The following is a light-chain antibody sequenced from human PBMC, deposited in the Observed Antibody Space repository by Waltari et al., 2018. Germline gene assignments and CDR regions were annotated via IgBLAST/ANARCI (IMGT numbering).Light chain of an antibody. J-gene: IGLJ1*01. CDR2: GNT. V-gene: IGLV1-47*01. CDR3: AAWDDNLLYV. CDR1: SSDIGDNY. Sequence: QSVLTQPPSASGTPGQRVTISCSGSSSDIGDNYVYWYKQLPGTAPKLLIYGNTQRPSGVPDRFSGSKSGTSASLAISDLRSEDEADYYCAAWDDNLLYVFGTGTKVTVL.